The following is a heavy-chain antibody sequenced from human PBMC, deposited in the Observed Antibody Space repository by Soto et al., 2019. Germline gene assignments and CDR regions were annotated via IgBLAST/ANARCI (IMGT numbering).Heavy chain of an antibody. J-gene: IGHJ4*02. CDR1: GYTFIHYY. CDR3: TISLLQGDF. V-gene: IGHV1-46*01. D-gene: IGHD2-21*01. Sequence: QVQLVQSGAEVKKPGASVKISCKASGYTFIHYYIHWVRQAPGQGLEWMAIINPNGGSTNYAQKFQGRVTGTSDSSTTTVSMGLNSREYDDMAMYFCTISLLQGDFWGQGTLVTVSS. CDR2: INPNGGST.